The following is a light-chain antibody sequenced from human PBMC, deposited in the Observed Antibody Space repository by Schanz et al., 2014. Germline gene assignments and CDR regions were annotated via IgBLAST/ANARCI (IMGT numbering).Light chain of an antibody. CDR2: GAS. J-gene: IGKJ2*01. V-gene: IGKV3-15*01. CDR3: QQYGSSAST. Sequence: EIVMTQSPATLSVSPGERATLSCRARQSVSSNLAWYQQKPGQAPRLLIYGASTRATGIPARFSGSGSGTEFTLTISSLQSEDFAVYYCQQYGSSASTFGQGTKVEIE. CDR1: QSVSSN.